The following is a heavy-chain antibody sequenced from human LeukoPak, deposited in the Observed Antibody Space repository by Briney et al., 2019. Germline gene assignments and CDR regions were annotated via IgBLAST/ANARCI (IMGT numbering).Heavy chain of an antibody. D-gene: IGHD3-22*01. Sequence: LSLTCTVSGGSISTYYWSWIRQPPGKGLEWVSYISSSSSTIYYADSVKGRFTISRDNAKNSLYLQMNSLRAEDTAVYYCVRDHHRRLYDSQARDTFDTWGQGTMVTVSS. CDR2: ISSSSSTI. CDR1: GGSISTYY. J-gene: IGHJ3*02. CDR3: VRDHHRRLYDSQARDTFDT. V-gene: IGHV3-11*04.